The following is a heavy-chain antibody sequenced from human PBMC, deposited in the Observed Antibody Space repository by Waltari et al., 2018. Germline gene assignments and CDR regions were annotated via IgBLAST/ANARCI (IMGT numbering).Heavy chain of an antibody. Sequence: QVKLQQWGAGLLKPSETLSLTCAAHGGFFSDYFWCWIRHPPGKGLWWIGEIDYSGSTNYGPSLKSRVTISVDTSKSQVSLKLNSVTAADTALYFCARGRPLHETSGYYYNYWGQGTLVSVSS. V-gene: IGHV4-34*01. J-gene: IGHJ4*02. CDR2: IDYSGST. CDR3: ARGRPLHETSGYYYNY. CDR1: GGFFSDYF. D-gene: IGHD3-22*01.